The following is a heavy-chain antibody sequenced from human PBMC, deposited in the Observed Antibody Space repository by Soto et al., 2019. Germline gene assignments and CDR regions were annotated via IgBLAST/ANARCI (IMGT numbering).Heavy chain of an antibody. CDR2: INHSGST. Sequence: SGTLSSSAGESDGSTRGNYRSGVQNAPGEGLECIGEINHSGSTTYNPSLKSRVTISVDTSKNQFSLKLSSVTAADTAGYYCARKGGYICSRGSCFTRYQPHFDYWGQGTLVTVS. CDR3: ARKGGYICSRGSCFTRYQPHFDY. D-gene: IGHD2-15*01. CDR1: DGSTRGNY. J-gene: IGHJ4*02. V-gene: IGHV4-34*01.